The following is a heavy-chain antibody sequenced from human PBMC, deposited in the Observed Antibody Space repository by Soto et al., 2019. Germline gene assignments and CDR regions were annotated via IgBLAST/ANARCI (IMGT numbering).Heavy chain of an antibody. J-gene: IGHJ4*02. CDR1: GYTFTSYY. CDR3: AGGGIAGENWYFDY. D-gene: IGHD6-13*01. V-gene: IGHV1-46*01. Sequence: QVQLVQSGAEVKKPGASVKVSCKASGYTFTSYYMHWVRQAPGQGIEWMGIINPSGGSTSYAQKFRERGTMTSDTTTSTICMERSSLRFEDTAVYYCAGGGIAGENWYFDYWGQVTLVTVSS. CDR2: INPSGGST.